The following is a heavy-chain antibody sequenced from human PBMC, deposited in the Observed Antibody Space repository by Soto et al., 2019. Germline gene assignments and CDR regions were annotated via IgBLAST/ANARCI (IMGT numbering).Heavy chain of an antibody. CDR1: GFTFDDYA. D-gene: IGHD6-6*01. CDR2: ISWNSGGI. V-gene: IGHV3-9*01. Sequence: EVKLVESGGGLVQPGRSLRVSCAASGFTFDDYAMHWVRQAPGKGLEWVSGISWNSGGIGYADSVKGRFTISRDNAKNSLYLQMNSLRPEDTALYYCAKDSQSSARNWFDPWGQGTLVTVSS. CDR3: AKDSQSSARNWFDP. J-gene: IGHJ5*02.